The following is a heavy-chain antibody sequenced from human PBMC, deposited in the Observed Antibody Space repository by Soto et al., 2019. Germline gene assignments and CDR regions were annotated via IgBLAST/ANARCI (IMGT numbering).Heavy chain of an antibody. V-gene: IGHV4-59*01. Sequence: SETLSLTCTVSGGSISSYYWSWIRQPPGKGLEWIGYIYYSGSTNYNPSLKSRVTISVDTSKNQFSLRLSSVTAADTAVYYCARWENSNVWTVNYYYYMDVWGKGTTVTVSS. D-gene: IGHD4-4*01. CDR2: IYYSGST. J-gene: IGHJ6*03. CDR1: GGSISSYY. CDR3: ARWENSNVWTVNYYYYMDV.